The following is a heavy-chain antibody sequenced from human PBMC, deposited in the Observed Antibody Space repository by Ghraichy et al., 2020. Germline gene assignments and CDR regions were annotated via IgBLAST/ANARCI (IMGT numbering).Heavy chain of an antibody. Sequence: GGSLRLSCAASGFTVSDNYMTWVRQAPGKGLEWVSVIYRGGEAYYADSVKGRFAISRDDSKNTLYLQINSLRPEDTAVYYCAGGSETWLQLWAPDSWGQGALVTVSS. CDR2: IYRGGEA. D-gene: IGHD5-24*01. CDR3: AGGSETWLQLWAPDS. V-gene: IGHV3-53*01. CDR1: GFTVSDNY. J-gene: IGHJ5*01.